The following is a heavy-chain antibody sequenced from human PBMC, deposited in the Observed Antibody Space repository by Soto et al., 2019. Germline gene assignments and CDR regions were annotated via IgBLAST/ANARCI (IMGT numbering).Heavy chain of an antibody. Sequence: PSETLSLTCTVSGGSIISYYWSWIRQPPGKGLEWIGYIYYSGSTNYNPSLKSRVTISVDTSKNQFSLKLSSVTAANTAVYYCARDRPRGRHYYYGMDVWGQGTTVTVSS. CDR3: ARDRPRGRHYYYGMDV. CDR1: GGSIISYY. J-gene: IGHJ6*02. V-gene: IGHV4-59*01. CDR2: IYYSGST. D-gene: IGHD5-12*01.